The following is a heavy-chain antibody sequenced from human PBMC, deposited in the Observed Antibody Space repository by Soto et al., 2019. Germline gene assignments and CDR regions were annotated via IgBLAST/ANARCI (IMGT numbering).Heavy chain of an antibody. D-gene: IGHD3-10*01. CDR1: GYSFTSYG. CDR3: ARDNGFGESDV. J-gene: IGHJ6*02. V-gene: IGHV1-18*01. Sequence: QVQLVQSGAEVKRASVKVSCKASGYSFTSYGISWVRQAPGQGLEWMGWISAYNGNTNYAQKLQGRVTMTTDTSTSTAYXEXRSLRSDDTAVYYCARDNGFGESDVWGQGTTVTVSS. CDR2: ISAYNGNT.